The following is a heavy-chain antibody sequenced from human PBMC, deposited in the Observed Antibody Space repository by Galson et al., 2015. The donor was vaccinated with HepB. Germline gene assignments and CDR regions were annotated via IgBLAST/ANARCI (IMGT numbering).Heavy chain of an antibody. V-gene: IGHV3-23*01. Sequence: SLRLSCAASGFTFSSYAMSWVRQAPGKGLEWVSAISGSGGSTYYADSVKGRFTISRDNSKNTLYLQMNSLRAEDTAVYYCATRERFGYSYGIDYWGQGTLVTVSS. CDR1: GFTFSSYA. J-gene: IGHJ4*02. D-gene: IGHD5-18*01. CDR2: ISGSGGST. CDR3: ATRERFGYSYGIDY.